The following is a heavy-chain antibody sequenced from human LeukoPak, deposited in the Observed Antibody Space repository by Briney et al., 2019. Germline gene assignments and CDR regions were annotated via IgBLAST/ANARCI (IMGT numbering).Heavy chain of an antibody. J-gene: IGHJ4*02. D-gene: IGHD3-22*01. V-gene: IGHV1-18*01. CDR2: ISAYNGNT. CDR3: ARDRQLGSSGYYAAY. CDR1: GYTFSSYG. Sequence: GASVKVSCKASGYTFSSYGISWVRQAPGQGLEWMGWISAYNGNTNYAQKVQGRVTLTTETSTSTAYMELRGLRSDDTAVYYCARDRQLGSSGYYAAYWGQGTLVTVSS.